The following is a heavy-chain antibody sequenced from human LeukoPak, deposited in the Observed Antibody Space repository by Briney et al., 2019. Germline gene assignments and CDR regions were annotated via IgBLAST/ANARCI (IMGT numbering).Heavy chain of an antibody. Sequence: SETLSLTCAVYGGSFSGYYWSWIRQPPGKGLEWIGEINHSGSTNYNPSLKSRVTISVDTSKNQFSLKLSSVTAADTAVYYCANRRRYCSGGSCYSYYFDYWGQGALVTVSS. J-gene: IGHJ4*02. CDR3: ANRRRYCSGGSCYSYYFDY. V-gene: IGHV4-34*01. CDR2: INHSGST. CDR1: GGSFSGYY. D-gene: IGHD2-15*01.